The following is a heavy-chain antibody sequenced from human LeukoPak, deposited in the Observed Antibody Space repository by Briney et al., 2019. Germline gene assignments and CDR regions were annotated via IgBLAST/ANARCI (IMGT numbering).Heavy chain of an antibody. CDR1: GGTFSSYA. D-gene: IGHD4-23*01. J-gene: IGHJ4*02. V-gene: IGHV1-69*05. CDR3: TASTMVVTSSFDY. Sequence: SVKVSCKASGGTFSSYAISWVRQAPGQGPEWMGGIIPIFGTANYAQKFQGRVTITTDESTSTAYMELSSLRSEDTAVYYCTASTMVVTSSFDYWGQGTLVTVSS. CDR2: IIPIFGTA.